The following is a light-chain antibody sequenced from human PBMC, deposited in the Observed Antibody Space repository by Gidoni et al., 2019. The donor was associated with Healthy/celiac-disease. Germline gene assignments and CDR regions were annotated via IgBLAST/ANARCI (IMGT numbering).Light chain of an antibody. CDR3: QQRSNWPRIT. J-gene: IGKJ4*01. Sequence: DIVLTQSPATLSLSPGARSTLSCRASQSVSSYLAWYPQKPGQAPRLLIYDASNRATGLPARFSGRGAGTDFTLTISSLEPEDFAVYYCQQRSNWPRITFGGGTKVEIK. V-gene: IGKV3-11*01. CDR1: QSVSSY. CDR2: DAS.